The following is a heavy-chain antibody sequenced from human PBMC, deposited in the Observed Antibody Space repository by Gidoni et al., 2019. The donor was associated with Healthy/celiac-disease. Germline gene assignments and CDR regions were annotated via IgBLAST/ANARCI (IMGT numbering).Heavy chain of an antibody. D-gene: IGHD3-3*01. CDR2: ISAYHCNT. CDR1: GYTFTSYG. CDR3: ARDGLIGITIFGVVIPQHDAFDI. J-gene: IGHJ3*02. Sequence: QVQLVQSGAEVKKPGASVTVSCKASGYTFTSYGISWVRQAPGQGLEWMGWISAYHCNTNYAQKLQGRVTMTTDTSTSTAYMELRSLRSDDTAVYYCARDGLIGITIFGVVIPQHDAFDIWGQGTMVTVSS. V-gene: IGHV1-18*01.